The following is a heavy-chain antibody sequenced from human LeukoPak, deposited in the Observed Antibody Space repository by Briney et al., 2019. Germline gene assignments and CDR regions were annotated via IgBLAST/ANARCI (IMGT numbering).Heavy chain of an antibody. CDR3: VRRRTGGSSKFPWDY. CDR1: GFTFSSYA. Sequence: GGSLRLSCAASGFTFSSYAISWVRQAPGKGLEWVSDISGIVGSTYYGGSVKGRFTSSRDNSMKTMYLQMNSLRAEDTAVYYCVRRRTGGSSKFPWDYWGQGTLVTVSS. CDR2: ISGIVGST. D-gene: IGHD1-26*01. V-gene: IGHV3-23*01. J-gene: IGHJ4*02.